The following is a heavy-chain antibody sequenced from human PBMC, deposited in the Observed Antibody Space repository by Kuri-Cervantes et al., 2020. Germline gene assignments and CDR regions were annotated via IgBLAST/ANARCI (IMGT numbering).Heavy chain of an antibody. V-gene: IGHV3-7*01. CDR3: ARDRVVVTAIVEYYFDY. CDR1: GFTLSSYS. J-gene: IGHJ4*02. CDR2: IKQDGSEK. Sequence: GGSLRLSCAASGFTLSSYSMNWVRQAPGKGLEWVANIKQDGSEKYYVDSVKGRFTISRDNAKNSLYLQMNSLRAEDTAVYYCARDRVVVTAIVEYYFDYWGQGTLVTVSS. D-gene: IGHD2-21*02.